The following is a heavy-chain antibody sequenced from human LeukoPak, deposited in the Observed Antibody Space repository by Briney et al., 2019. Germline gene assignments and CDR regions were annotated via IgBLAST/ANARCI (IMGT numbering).Heavy chain of an antibody. D-gene: IGHD4-11*01. Sequence: GGSLRLSCAASGITLSTSHMHWVRLAPGTGLEYVAVITKNGDTTYYANSVKRRFPISRDNSKNTLYLQMGSLRVEDMDVYYCSQAYSFVHDYWGQGTLVTVSS. CDR3: SQAYSFVHDY. V-gene: IGHV3-64*01. CDR2: ITKNGDTT. CDR1: GITLSTSH. J-gene: IGHJ4*02.